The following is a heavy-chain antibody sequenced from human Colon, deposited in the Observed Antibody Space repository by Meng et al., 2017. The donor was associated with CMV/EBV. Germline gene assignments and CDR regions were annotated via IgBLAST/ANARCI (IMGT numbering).Heavy chain of an antibody. CDR1: GGSISGRNW. D-gene: IGHD2-2*01. V-gene: IGHV4-4*02. CDR3: AKTVGFSTSAYEI. J-gene: IGHJ6*02. CDR2: ISDGADT. Sequence: SETLSLTCGVSGGSISGRNWWGWLRQSPGKGLEWIAEISDGADTNYNPSLMSRVTMTLDKPKNQFSLMLTSVTAADTAVYYCAKTVGFSTSAYEIWGQGTTVTVSS.